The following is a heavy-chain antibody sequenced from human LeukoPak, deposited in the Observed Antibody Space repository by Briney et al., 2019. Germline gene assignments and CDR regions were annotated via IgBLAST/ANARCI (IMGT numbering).Heavy chain of an antibody. Sequence: GGSLRLSCAASGFTFSSSAMSWVRQAPGKGLEWVSAISNNGGYTYYADSVQGRFTISRDNSKSTLCLQMNSLRAEDTAVYYCAKQLGYCSDGSCYFPYWGQGTLATVSS. V-gene: IGHV3-23*01. CDR3: AKQLGYCSDGSCYFPY. CDR1: GFTFSSSA. J-gene: IGHJ4*02. D-gene: IGHD2-15*01. CDR2: ISNNGGYT.